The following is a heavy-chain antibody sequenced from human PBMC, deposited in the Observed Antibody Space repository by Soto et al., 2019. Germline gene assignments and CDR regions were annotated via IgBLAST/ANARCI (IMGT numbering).Heavy chain of an antibody. CDR3: MKESVARSYPYYGMNF. CDR1: GFSFDAYG. Sequence: GGSLRLSCAGSGFSFDAYGMHWVRQAPGKGLEWLTTVSFDSKNKYYIDSVEGRFTISRDNSKNMLFLQMNSLRHEDTAVYYCMKESVARSYPYYGMNFWG. D-gene: IGHD2-21*01. V-gene: IGHV3-30*18. CDR2: VSFDSKNK. J-gene: IGHJ6*02.